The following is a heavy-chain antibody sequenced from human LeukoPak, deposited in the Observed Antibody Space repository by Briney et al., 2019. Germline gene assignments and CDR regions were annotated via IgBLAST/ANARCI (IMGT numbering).Heavy chain of an antibody. V-gene: IGHV1-2*02. CDR1: GYTFTGYY. J-gene: IGHJ4*02. Sequence: ASVKVSCKASGYTFTGYYMHWVRQAPGQGLEWMGWINPNSGGTNYAQKFQGRVTMTRDTSISTAYMEPSRLRSDDTAVYYCARGAVGYYDSSGYYTLDYWGQGTLVTVSS. D-gene: IGHD3-22*01. CDR2: INPNSGGT. CDR3: ARGAVGYYDSSGYYTLDY.